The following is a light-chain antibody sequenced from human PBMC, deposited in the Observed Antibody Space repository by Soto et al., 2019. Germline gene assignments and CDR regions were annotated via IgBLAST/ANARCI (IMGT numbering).Light chain of an antibody. J-gene: IGLJ1*01. CDR1: SSDVGSHNL. V-gene: IGLV2-23*02. CDR2: EVT. CDR3: CSYVDSSTFRYV. Sequence: QSVLTQSASVSGSPGQSITISCTGTSSDVGSHNLVSWYQQHPGKAPKLMIYEVTKRPSGVSDRFSGSKSGNTASLTISGLQTEDEADYYCCSYVDSSTFRYVFGTGTKVTVL.